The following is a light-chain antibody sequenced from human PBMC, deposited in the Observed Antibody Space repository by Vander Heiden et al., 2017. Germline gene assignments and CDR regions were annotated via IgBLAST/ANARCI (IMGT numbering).Light chain of an antibody. Sequence: QSVLTQPPSVSGAPGQRVTISCTGSSSNIGAGYDVHWYQQLPGTAPKRLIYGNSNRPSGVPDRFSGSKSGTSASRAITGLQAEDEADYYCQSYDSSLSGYVFGTGTKVTVL. CDR2: GNS. CDR3: QSYDSSLSGYV. J-gene: IGLJ1*01. V-gene: IGLV1-40*01. CDR1: SSNIGAGYD.